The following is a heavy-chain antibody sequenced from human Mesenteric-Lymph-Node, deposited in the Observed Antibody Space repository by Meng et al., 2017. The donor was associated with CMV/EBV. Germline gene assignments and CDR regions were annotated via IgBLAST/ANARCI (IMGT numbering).Heavy chain of an antibody. Sequence: GESLKISCTASGFTFSSFEMHWVRQAPGKGLEWVSHISSGGTTIYYADSVRGRFTISRDNAKNSLYLQMSSLRAEDTGVYYCARDWRIFGVWGQGTTVTVSS. CDR1: GFTFSSFE. J-gene: IGHJ6*02. V-gene: IGHV3-48*03. CDR2: ISSGGTTI. D-gene: IGHD2-15*01. CDR3: ARDWRIFGV.